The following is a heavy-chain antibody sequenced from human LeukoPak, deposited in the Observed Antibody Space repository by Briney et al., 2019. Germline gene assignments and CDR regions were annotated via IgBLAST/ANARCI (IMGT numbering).Heavy chain of an antibody. J-gene: IGHJ4*02. Sequence: PGGSLRLSCAASGFTSSGHWMYWLRQAPGKGLAWVSRINGDGSATNYAGSMKGRFTISRDNAKNILYLQMNSLREDDTAVYYCARDINWGQVDYWGQGTLVTVSS. CDR1: GFTSSGHW. D-gene: IGHD7-27*01. CDR3: ARDINWGQVDY. V-gene: IGHV3-74*01. CDR2: INGDGSAT.